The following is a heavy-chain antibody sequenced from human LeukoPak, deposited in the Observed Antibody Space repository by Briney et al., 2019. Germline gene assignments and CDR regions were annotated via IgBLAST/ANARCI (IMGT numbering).Heavy chain of an antibody. CDR3: ARDQRTYYLGSGSYYKVGRLDF. Sequence: APVKVSCKSSGENLNNYLITWVRQAPGQGLEWMGGVIPVLETSNYAQKFRGRITITADESTNTAYMELSGLRSEDTAVYYRARDQRTYYLGSGSYYKVGRLDFWGQGTLVTVSS. CDR1: GENLNNYL. J-gene: IGHJ4*02. CDR2: VIPVLETS. V-gene: IGHV1-69*13. D-gene: IGHD3-10*01.